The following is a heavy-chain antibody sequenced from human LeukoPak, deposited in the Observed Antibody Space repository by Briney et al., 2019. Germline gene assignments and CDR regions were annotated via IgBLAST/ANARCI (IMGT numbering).Heavy chain of an antibody. J-gene: IGHJ5*02. V-gene: IGHV4-59*01. Sequence: PSETLSLTCTVSGGSISSYYGSWIRQPPGKGLEWIGYIYYSGSTNYNPSLKSRVTISVDTSKNQFSLKLSSVTAADTAVYYCARALYTNSWFDPWGQGTLVTVSS. CDR2: IYYSGST. D-gene: IGHD3-16*01. CDR1: GGSISSYY. CDR3: ARALYTNSWFDP.